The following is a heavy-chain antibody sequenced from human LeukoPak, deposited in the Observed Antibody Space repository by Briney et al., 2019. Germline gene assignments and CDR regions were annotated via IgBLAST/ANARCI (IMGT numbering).Heavy chain of an antibody. CDR1: GFTFSSYS. Sequence: PGGSLRLSCAASGFTFSSYSMNWVRQAPGRGLEWVSSISSSSSYIYYADSVKGRFTISRDNAENSLYLQMNSLRAEDTAVYYCARLYGDYEVVGSRFDYWGQGTLVTVSS. V-gene: IGHV3-21*01. CDR3: ARLYGDYEVVGSRFDY. CDR2: ISSSSSYI. J-gene: IGHJ4*02. D-gene: IGHD4-17*01.